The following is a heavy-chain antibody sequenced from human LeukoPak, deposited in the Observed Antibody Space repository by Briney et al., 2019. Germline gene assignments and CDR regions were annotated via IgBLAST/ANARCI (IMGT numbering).Heavy chain of an antibody. J-gene: IGHJ4*02. V-gene: IGHV3-23*01. D-gene: IGHD1-26*01. Sequence: PGGSLRLSCAASGFTFSSYVMNWVRQAPGKGLGWVSTISGSGGITYYTDSVKGRFTISRDNSKNMLYLQINSLRAEDTAVYYCAKYGIGGSGNHFDYWRQGTLVTVSS. CDR3: AKYGIGGSGNHFDY. CDR2: ISGSGGIT. CDR1: GFTFSSYV.